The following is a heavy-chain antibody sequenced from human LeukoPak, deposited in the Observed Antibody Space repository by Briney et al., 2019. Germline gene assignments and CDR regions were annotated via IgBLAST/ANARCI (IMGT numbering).Heavy chain of an antibody. J-gene: IGHJ4*02. D-gene: IGHD3-10*01. CDR2: INPNSGGT. CDR1: GYTFTGYY. V-gene: IGHV1-2*02. CDR3: ARAPMEWFGVKFDY. Sequence: ASVKVSCKASGYTFTGYYMHWVRQAPGQGPEWMGWINPNSGGTNYAQKFQGRVTMTRDTSISTAYMELSRLRSDDTAVYYCARAPMEWFGVKFDYWGQGTLVTVSS.